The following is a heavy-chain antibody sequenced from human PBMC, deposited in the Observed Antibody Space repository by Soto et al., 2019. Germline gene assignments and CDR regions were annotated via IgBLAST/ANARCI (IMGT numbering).Heavy chain of an antibody. J-gene: IGHJ6*03. CDR2: ISGSGDDT. CDR1: GFTFSSYA. D-gene: IGHD2-2*01. CDR3: AKGVVPAANYYMDV. V-gene: IGHV3-23*01. Sequence: EVQLLESGGGLVQPGGSLRLSCAASGFTFSSYAMSWVRQAPGKGLEWVSAISGSGDDTYYADSVKGRFTISRDNSKNTLYVQMNSLRAEDTAVYYCAKGVVPAANYYMDVWGKGTTVTVSS.